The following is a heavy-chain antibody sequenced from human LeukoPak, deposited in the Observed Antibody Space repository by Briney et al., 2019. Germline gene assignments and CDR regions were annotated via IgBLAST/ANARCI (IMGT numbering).Heavy chain of an antibody. CDR1: DGSVSSGSSY. CDR3: ARDYSSGMYSLDY. D-gene: IGHD6-19*01. V-gene: IGHV4-61*01. J-gene: IGHJ4*02. CDR2: IYYRGST. Sequence: SETLSLTCTVSDGSVSSGSSYWGWIRQPPGKGLEWIGYIYYRGSTNYNPSLESRVTISVDTSKNQFSLKLISVTAADTAVYYCARDYSSGMYSLDYWGQGTLVTVSS.